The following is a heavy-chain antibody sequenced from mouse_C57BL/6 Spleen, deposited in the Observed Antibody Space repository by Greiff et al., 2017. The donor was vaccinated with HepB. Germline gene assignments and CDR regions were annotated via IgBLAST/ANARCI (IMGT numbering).Heavy chain of an antibody. CDR2: INPSNGGT. CDR3: ARRQGRQLRAAWFAY. CDR1: GYTFTSYW. J-gene: IGHJ3*01. V-gene: IGHV1-53*01. D-gene: IGHD3-2*02. Sequence: QVQLQQSGTELVKPGASVKLSCKASGYTFTSYWMHWVKQRPGQGLEWIGNINPSNGGTNYNEKFKSKATLTVDKSSSTAYMQLSSLTSEDSAVYYCARRQGRQLRAAWFAYWGQGTLVTVSA.